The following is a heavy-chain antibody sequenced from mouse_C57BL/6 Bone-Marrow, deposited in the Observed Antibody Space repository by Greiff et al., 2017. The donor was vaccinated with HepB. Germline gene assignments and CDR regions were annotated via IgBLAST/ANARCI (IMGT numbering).Heavy chain of an antibody. CDR1: GYTFTSYW. V-gene: IGHV1-50*01. Sequence: VQLKQPGAELVKPGASVKLSCKASGYTFTSYWMQWVKQRPGQGLEWIGEIDPSDSYTNYNQKFKGKATLTVDTSSSTAYMQLSSLTSEDSAVDYCARDGNGFAYWGQGTLVTVSA. CDR2: IDPSDSYT. D-gene: IGHD1-1*01. J-gene: IGHJ3*01. CDR3: ARDGNGFAY.